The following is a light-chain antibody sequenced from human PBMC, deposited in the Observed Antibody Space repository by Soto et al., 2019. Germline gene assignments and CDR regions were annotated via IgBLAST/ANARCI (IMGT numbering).Light chain of an antibody. CDR2: EVS. CDR1: SSDVGYYHY. J-gene: IGLJ2*01. CDR3: SSYTTSSTQV. Sequence: QSALTQPASVSGSPGQSITISCTGTSSDVGYYHYVSRHQHHPGKAPKLIIYEVSNRPSGVSNRVSCSKSGNTASLTISGLQAEDEADYYCSSYTTSSTQVFGGGTKLNVL. V-gene: IGLV2-14*01.